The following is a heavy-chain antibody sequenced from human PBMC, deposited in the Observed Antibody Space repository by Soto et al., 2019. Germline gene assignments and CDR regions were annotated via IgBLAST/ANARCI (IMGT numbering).Heavy chain of an antibody. Sequence: GGSLRLSCSPSVFSVRNNFMTWVRQAPGRGLEWVSIIYDNGATSYADSVRGRFTVSRDEVKNTLYLQMNSLRVEDTAVYYCARGRRIDNGYYLYFYGIDVWGHVTTVPVSS. J-gene: IGHJ6*02. V-gene: IGHV3-53*01. CDR1: VFSVRNNF. CDR3: ARGRRIDNGYYLYFYGIDV. CDR2: IYDNGAT. D-gene: IGHD1-1*01.